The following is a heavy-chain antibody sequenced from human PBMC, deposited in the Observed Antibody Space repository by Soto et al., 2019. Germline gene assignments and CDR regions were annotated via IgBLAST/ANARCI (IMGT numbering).Heavy chain of an antibody. Sequence: GGSLRLSCAASGFTFSSYGMHWVRQAPGKGLEWVSRVDGDGTKTSYADSVRGRFIISRDNTKNTVYLQMSSLTTEDTGVYFCARDTRVSWMPIDHWGQGTLVTVSS. V-gene: IGHV3-74*03. D-gene: IGHD3-10*01. CDR3: ARDTRVSWMPIDH. CDR2: VDGDGTKT. J-gene: IGHJ4*02. CDR1: GFTFSSYG.